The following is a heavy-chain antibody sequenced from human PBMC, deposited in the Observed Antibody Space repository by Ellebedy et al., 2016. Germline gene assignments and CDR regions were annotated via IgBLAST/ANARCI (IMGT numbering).Heavy chain of an antibody. J-gene: IGHJ6*02. Sequence: ASVKVSXXASGYTFLNYDISWVRQAPGQGLEWMGGSSNTNYAQKFQGRVTVTTDSSTNTAYMELRTLTFDDTALYYCARDSPLSGMIYYYGMDVWGQGTTVTVSS. CDR2: SSNT. V-gene: IGHV1-18*01. CDR1: GYTFLNYD. D-gene: IGHD3-16*01. CDR3: ARDSPLSGMIYYYGMDV.